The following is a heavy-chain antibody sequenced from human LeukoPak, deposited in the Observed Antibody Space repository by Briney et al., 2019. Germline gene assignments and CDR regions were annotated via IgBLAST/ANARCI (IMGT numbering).Heavy chain of an antibody. J-gene: IGHJ4*02. D-gene: IGHD5-18*01. CDR2: IYSGGST. Sequence: GGSLRLSCAASGFTFSSYAMSWVRQAPGKGLEWVSVIYSGGSTYYADSVKGRFTISRDNSKNTLYLQMNSLRAEDTAVYYCARESTVGYSYGYGNSFDYWGQGTLVTVSS. CDR3: ARESTVGYSYGYGNSFDY. V-gene: IGHV3-66*01. CDR1: GFTFSSYA.